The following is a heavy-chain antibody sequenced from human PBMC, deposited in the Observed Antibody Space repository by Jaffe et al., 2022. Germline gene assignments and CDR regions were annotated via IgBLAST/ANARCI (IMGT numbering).Heavy chain of an antibody. CDR3: TTFLYSGYTEIYYFDY. Sequence: EVQLVESGGGLVKPGGSLRLSCAASGFTFSNAWMSWVRQAPGKGLEWVGRIKSKTDGGTTDYAAPVKGRFTISRDDSKNTLYLQMNSLKTEDTAVYYCTTFLYSGYTEIYYFDYWGQGTLVTVSS. V-gene: IGHV3-15*01. CDR1: GFTFSNAW. CDR2: IKSKTDGGTT. D-gene: IGHD3-16*02. J-gene: IGHJ4*02.